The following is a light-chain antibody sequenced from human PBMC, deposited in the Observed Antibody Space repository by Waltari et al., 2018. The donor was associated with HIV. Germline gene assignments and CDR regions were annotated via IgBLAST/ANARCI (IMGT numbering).Light chain of an antibody. CDR1: SSDVGGHNY. J-gene: IGLJ1*01. V-gene: IGLV2-14*03. CDR2: DVS. CDR3: SSYTSSSTHV. Sequence: QSALTQPASVSGSPGQSITISCTGTSSDVGGHNYVSWYQQHPGKAPKLIIYDVSNRPSGVSNRFSGSKSGNTASLTISGLQAEDEADYYCSSYTSSSTHVFGTGTKVTVL.